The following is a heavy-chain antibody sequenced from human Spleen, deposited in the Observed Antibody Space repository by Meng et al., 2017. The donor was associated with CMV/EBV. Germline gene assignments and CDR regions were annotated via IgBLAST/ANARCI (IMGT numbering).Heavy chain of an antibody. CDR1: EFTFSNYA. CDR2: IDSDGSRV. CDR3: ARSEGPEWYFDL. J-gene: IGHJ2*01. Sequence: GESLKISCAASEFTFSNYAMAWVRQAPGKGLEWVSCIDSDGSRVRYADSVRGRLTISRDNAKNTVSLQMNSLRVDDTAVFHCARSEGPEWYFDLWGRGTRVTVSS. V-gene: IGHV3-74*01.